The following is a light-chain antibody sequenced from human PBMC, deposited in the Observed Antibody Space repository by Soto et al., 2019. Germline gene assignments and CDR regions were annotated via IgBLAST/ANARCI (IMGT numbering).Light chain of an antibody. V-gene: IGKV1-5*01. CDR3: QQYGNSPLT. J-gene: IGKJ4*01. CDR1: QSISSW. Sequence: DIQMTQSPSTLSASVGDRVTITCRASQSISSWLAWYQQKPGKAPKLLISDASTLESGVPSRFSGSGSGTDFTLTISKLEPEDFALFYCQQYGNSPLTFGGGTKVDIK. CDR2: DAS.